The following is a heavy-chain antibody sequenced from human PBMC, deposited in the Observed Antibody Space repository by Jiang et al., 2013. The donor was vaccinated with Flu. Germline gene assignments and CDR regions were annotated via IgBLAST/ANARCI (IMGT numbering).Heavy chain of an antibody. CDR1: ISSYY. D-gene: IGHD3-10*01. Sequence: ISSYYWSWIRQPPGKGLEWIGYIYLHGSTNYNPSLKSRVTISVDTSKNQFSLKLSSVTAADTAVYYCARAGPYYYGSGSYYQYYYYGMDVWGQGTTVTVSS. CDR2: IYLHGST. CDR3: ARAGPYYYGSGSYYQYYYYGMDV. J-gene: IGHJ6*02. V-gene: IGHV4-59*01.